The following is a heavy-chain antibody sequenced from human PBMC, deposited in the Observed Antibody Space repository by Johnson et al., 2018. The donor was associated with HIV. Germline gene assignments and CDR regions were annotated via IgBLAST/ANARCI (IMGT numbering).Heavy chain of an antibody. D-gene: IGHD2-21*02. V-gene: IGHV3-30*19. CDR3: AKDQYCGGDCYPDA. CDR2: ISYDGSNK. CDR1: GFTFSSYG. J-gene: IGHJ3*01. Sequence: QVLLVESGGGVVQPGGSLRLSCAASGFTFSSYGMHWVRQAPGKGLEWVAVISYDGSNKYYADSVKGRFTISRDNSKNTLYLQMNSLRAEDTAVYYCAKDQYCGGDCYPDA.